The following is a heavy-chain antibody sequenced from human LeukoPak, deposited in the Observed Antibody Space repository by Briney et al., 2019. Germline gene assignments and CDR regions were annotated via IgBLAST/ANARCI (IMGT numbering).Heavy chain of an antibody. CDR3: ARGLPRRVTTIGLDY. J-gene: IGHJ4*02. V-gene: IGHV1-3*01. CDR1: GYTLSSYT. CDR2: IYAGNGNV. Sequence: ASVKVSCKASGYTLSSYTLHWVRQAPGQRPEWMGCIYAGNGNVKYSQNFQGRVTITRDTSASTAYMELSSLRSEDTAVYYCARGLPRRVTTIGLDYWGQGTLVTVSS. D-gene: IGHD4-17*01.